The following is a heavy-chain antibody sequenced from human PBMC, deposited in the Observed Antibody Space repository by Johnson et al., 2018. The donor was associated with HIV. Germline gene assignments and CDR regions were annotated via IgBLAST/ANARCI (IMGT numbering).Heavy chain of an antibody. CDR1: GFTFDDYG. Sequence: VQLVESGGGMVRPGGSLRLSCTASGFTFDDYGMSWVRQAPGKGLEWVSGIHWNGGSTGYADSVKGGFTISRDNAKNSLSLQMNSLRAEDTALYYCARDLGSGYNDAFDIWGQGTMVTISS. D-gene: IGHD3-22*01. CDR3: ARDLGSGYNDAFDI. CDR2: IHWNGGST. J-gene: IGHJ3*02. V-gene: IGHV3-20*04.